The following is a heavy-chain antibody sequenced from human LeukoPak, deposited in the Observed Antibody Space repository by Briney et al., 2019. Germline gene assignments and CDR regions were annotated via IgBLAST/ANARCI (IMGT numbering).Heavy chain of an antibody. Sequence: ASVKVSCKASGYTFTSYDINWVRQATGQGLEWMEWMNPNSGNTGYAQKFQGRVTMTRNTSISTAYMELSSLRSEDTAVYYCASGYDYYYYYGMDVWGQGTTVTVSS. V-gene: IGHV1-8*01. CDR1: GYTFTSYD. D-gene: IGHD4-17*01. CDR3: ASGYDYYYYYGMDV. CDR2: MNPNSGNT. J-gene: IGHJ6*02.